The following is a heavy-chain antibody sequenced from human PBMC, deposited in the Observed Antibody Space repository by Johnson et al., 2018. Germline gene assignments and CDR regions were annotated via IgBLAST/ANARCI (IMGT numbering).Heavy chain of an antibody. Sequence: EVQLVESGGGLVQPGGSLRLSCAASGFTFSSYAMSWVRQAPGKGLAWVSAISGSGGSTYYDYSVKGRLTIPRDNSKNTLYRQMNSLRAEDTAVYYCAKAPVGAYGYYDSSGSWYFQHWGQGTLVTVSS. J-gene: IGHJ1*01. CDR3: AKAPVGAYGYYDSSGSWYFQH. D-gene: IGHD3-22*01. CDR2: ISGSGGST. CDR1: GFTFSSYA. V-gene: IGHV3-23*04.